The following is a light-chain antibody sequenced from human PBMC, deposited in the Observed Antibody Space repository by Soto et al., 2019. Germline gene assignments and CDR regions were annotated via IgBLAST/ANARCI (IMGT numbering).Light chain of an antibody. V-gene: IGKV3-15*01. CDR1: QSIGNN. CDR2: GAS. J-gene: IGKJ5*01. CDR3: QQYNTWTLIS. Sequence: EIVMTQSPATLSVSPGERATLSCRASQSIGNNLGWYQRKPGQAPRLLIYGASTRATGIPARFSGSESGTEFTLTITSLQSEDSAVYYCQQYNTWTLISFGQGTRLEIK.